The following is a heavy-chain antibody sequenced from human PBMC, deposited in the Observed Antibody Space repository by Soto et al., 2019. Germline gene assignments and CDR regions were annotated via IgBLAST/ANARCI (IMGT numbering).Heavy chain of an antibody. Sequence: QIQLVQSGAEVTKPGASVKVSCKASGYPFTGYSVGWVRQAPGQGPEWMGWISAYSGDTYYAQRFQDRLTMTTDASTSTAYMDLRSLRSDDTAVYYCARPSGSYGDYAWSLKYWGQGTLVTVSS. V-gene: IGHV1-18*01. CDR3: ARPSGSYGDYAWSLKY. D-gene: IGHD4-17*01. CDR2: ISAYSGDT. J-gene: IGHJ4*02. CDR1: GYPFTGYS.